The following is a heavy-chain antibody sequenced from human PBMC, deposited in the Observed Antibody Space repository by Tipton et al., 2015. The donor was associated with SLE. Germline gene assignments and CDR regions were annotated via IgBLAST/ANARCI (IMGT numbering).Heavy chain of an antibody. V-gene: IGHV3-15*01. J-gene: IGHJ3*01. Sequence: SLRLSCAASGLTFSNAWMSWVRQAPGKGLEWVGRIKSKTDGGTTDYAAPVKGRFTITRDNAKNSLYLQMNSLRAEDTAVYYCARDQGVVAQYDAFDVWGQGTVVTVSS. CDR2: IKSKTDGGTT. CDR3: ARDQGVVAQYDAFDV. D-gene: IGHD2-2*01. CDR1: GLTFSNAW.